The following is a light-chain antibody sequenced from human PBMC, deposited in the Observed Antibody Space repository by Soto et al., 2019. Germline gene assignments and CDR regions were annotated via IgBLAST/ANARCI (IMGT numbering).Light chain of an antibody. V-gene: IGKV3-11*01. CDR1: QSVSSY. Sequence: EIVLTQFPATLSLSPGDGATLSCRASQSVSSYLAWYQQKRGQAPRLLIYDSSNRATGIPARFSGSGSGTNFSLIISSLEPEDFAVYYCQQRSSWPLTVGGGTKVDIK. J-gene: IGKJ4*01. CDR2: DSS. CDR3: QQRSSWPLT.